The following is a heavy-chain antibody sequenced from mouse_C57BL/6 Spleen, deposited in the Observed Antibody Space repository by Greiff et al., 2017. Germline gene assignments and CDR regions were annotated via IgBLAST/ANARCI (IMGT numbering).Heavy chain of an antibody. Sequence: QVHVKQPGTELVKPGASVKLSCKASGYTFTSYWMHWVKQRPGQGLEWIGNINPSNGGTNYNEKFKSKATLTVDKSSSTAYMQLSSLTSEDSAVYYCARRHYGYDGYYFDYWGQGTTLTVSS. V-gene: IGHV1-53*01. CDR2: INPSNGGT. CDR1: GYTFTSYW. J-gene: IGHJ2*01. CDR3: ARRHYGYDGYYFDY. D-gene: IGHD2-2*01.